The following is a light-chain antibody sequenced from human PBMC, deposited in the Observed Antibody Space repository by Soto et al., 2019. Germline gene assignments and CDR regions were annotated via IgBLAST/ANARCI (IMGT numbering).Light chain of an antibody. CDR3: QYYNTYSRG. J-gene: IGKJ1*01. Sequence: DFQMTQSPSTLSASVGDRVTITCQAGQSLSGWLAWYQQKPGKAPKLLIYKASNLQTGVPSRFSGSGSGTESTLTISSRQPDDVATYYCQYYNTYSRGFGQGTKVEIK. CDR1: QSLSGW. V-gene: IGKV1-5*03. CDR2: KAS.